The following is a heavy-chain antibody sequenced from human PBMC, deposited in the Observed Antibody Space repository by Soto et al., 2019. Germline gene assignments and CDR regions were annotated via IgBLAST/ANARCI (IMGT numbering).Heavy chain of an antibody. V-gene: IGHV3-48*03. CDR3: ARDPAIYSGKFDYGLDV. J-gene: IGHJ6*02. D-gene: IGHD4-4*01. CDR1: GFTFSNYE. Sequence: PGGSLRLSCAVSGFTFSNYEMNWVRQAPGKGLEWVSYIGTSGRTIYYADSVRGRFTISRDNAKNSLYLQMNSLRAEDTAVYYCARDPAIYSGKFDYGLDVWGQGTTVTAP. CDR2: IGTSGRTI.